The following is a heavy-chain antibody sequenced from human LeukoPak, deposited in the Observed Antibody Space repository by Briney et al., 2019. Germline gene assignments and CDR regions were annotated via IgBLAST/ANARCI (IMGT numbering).Heavy chain of an antibody. D-gene: IGHD3-22*01. CDR1: GFTFSTYA. CDR3: ARDLGGFWGYYSAFDY. Sequence: GGSLRLSCAASGFTFSTYAMHWVRQAPGKGLEWVAVISYDGSSKYYADSVKGRFTISRDNSKNTLYLQMNSLRAEDTAVYYCARDLGGFWGYYSAFDYWGQGTLVTVSS. J-gene: IGHJ4*02. V-gene: IGHV3-30-3*01. CDR2: ISYDGSSK.